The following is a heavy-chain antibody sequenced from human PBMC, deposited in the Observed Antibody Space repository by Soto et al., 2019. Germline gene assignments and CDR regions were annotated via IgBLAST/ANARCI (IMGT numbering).Heavy chain of an antibody. V-gene: IGHV1-69*02. Sequence: ASVKVSCKASGGSISRYFLSWVRQAPGQGLEWMGRIIPILEITNYAQKFQDRVTINADMSTSTAYMKLSSLRSEDTAVYYCARHSTLRYFRSWFDPWGQGTLVTVSS. CDR1: GGSISRYF. CDR3: ARHSTLRYFRSWFDP. CDR2: IIPILEIT. D-gene: IGHD3-9*01. J-gene: IGHJ5*02.